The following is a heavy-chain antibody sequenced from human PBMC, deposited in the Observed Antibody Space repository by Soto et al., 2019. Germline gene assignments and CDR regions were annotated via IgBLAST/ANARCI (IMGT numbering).Heavy chain of an antibody. CDR1: GGTFGSHG. Sequence: AVKVSCKASGGTFGSHGIAWVRQAPGQGLEWMGGFIAMLGTPTYAKKVQGRATITADESLTSSYLELRSLRSEDTGVYFCARGAMANFDYWGQGTVVTVSS. V-gene: IGHV1-69*13. CDR3: ARGAMANFDY. J-gene: IGHJ4*02. D-gene: IGHD5-18*01. CDR2: FIAMLGTP.